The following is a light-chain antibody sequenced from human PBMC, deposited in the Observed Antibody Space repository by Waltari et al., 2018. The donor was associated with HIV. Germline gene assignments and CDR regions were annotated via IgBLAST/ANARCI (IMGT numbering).Light chain of an antibody. CDR1: QNIGDY. CDR3: QQSHNIPLT. J-gene: IGKJ1*01. V-gene: IGKV1-39*01. Sequence: DIQMTQSPSSLSASVGDRVTITCRASQNIGDYLNWYHQKPGKAPQLLISGASSVQSGVPSRFRGSGSGTEFTLTISSLQPEDFATYFCQQSHNIPLTFGQGTKVEVK. CDR2: GAS.